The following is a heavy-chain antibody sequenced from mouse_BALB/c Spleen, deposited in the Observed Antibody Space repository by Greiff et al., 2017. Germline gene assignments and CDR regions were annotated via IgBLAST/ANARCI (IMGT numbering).Heavy chain of an antibody. Sequence: DVQLQESGPGLVKPSQSLSLTCSVTGYSITSGYYWNWIRQFPGNKLEWMGYISYDGSNNYNPSLKNRISITRDTSKNQFFLKLNSVTTEDTATYYCARESFYYDYAYAMDYWGQGTSVTVSS. J-gene: IGHJ4*01. CDR1: GYSITSGYY. D-gene: IGHD2-4*01. V-gene: IGHV3-6*02. CDR3: ARESFYYDYAYAMDY. CDR2: ISYDGSN.